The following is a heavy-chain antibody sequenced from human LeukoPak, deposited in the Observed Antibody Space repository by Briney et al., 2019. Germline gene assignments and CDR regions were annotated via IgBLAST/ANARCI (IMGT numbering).Heavy chain of an antibody. D-gene: IGHD2-2*01. CDR1: GGSISSSSYY. Sequence: TSETLSLTCTVSGGSISSSSYYWGWIRQPPGKGLEWIGSIYHSGSSNYNPSLKSRVTISVDTSKNQFSLKLSSVTAADTAVYYCARGRNLRHIVVVPAAAYWGQGTLVTVSS. CDR3: ARGRNLRHIVVVPAAAY. J-gene: IGHJ4*02. CDR2: IYHSGSS. V-gene: IGHV4-39*07.